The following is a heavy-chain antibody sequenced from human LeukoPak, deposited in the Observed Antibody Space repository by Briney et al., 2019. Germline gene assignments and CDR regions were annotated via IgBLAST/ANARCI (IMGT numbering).Heavy chain of an antibody. D-gene: IGHD3-10*01. J-gene: IGHJ5*02. CDR2: IYYSGST. CDR1: GGSISSYY. Sequence: SETLSLTCTVSGGSISSYYWSWIRQPPGKGQEWIGYIYYSGSTNYNPSLKSRVTISVDTSKNQFSLKLSSVTAADTAVYYCARSHGSGSYYDNWFDPWGQGTLVTVSS. CDR3: ARSHGSGSYYDNWFDP. V-gene: IGHV4-59*01.